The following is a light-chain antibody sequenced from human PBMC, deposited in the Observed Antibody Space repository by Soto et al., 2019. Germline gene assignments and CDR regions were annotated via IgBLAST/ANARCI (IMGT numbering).Light chain of an antibody. CDR1: QGISSY. V-gene: IGKV1-9*01. J-gene: IGKJ4*01. CDR3: QQVKNYPLT. CDR2: AAS. Sequence: DIQLTQSPSFLTASVGDRVTITCRASQGISSYVAWYQQKPGKAPKVLIYAASTLKSGVPSRFSGSGSGTEFTLPISSLQPEDFATYHCQQVKNYPLTFGGGTRVEIK.